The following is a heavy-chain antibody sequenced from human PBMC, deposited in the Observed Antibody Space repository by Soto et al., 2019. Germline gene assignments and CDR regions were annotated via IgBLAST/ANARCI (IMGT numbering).Heavy chain of an antibody. D-gene: IGHD3-22*01. Sequence: SVNVSCKTSGGTISIYTISWVRQAPRQGLEWMGGIIPILGTANYAQKFQGRVTITADESTSTAYMELSSLRSEDTAVYYCARVRSMYDSSGCFDYWGQGTLVTVSS. CDR1: GGTISIYT. CDR2: IIPILGTA. V-gene: IGHV1-69*13. J-gene: IGHJ4*02. CDR3: ARVRSMYDSSGCFDY.